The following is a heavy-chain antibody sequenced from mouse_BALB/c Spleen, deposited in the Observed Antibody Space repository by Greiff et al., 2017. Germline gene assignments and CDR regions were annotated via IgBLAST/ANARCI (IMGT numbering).Heavy chain of an antibody. CDR2: IDPANGNT. V-gene: IGHV14-3*02. CDR3: ARRDGNYVGAMDY. D-gene: IGHD2-1*01. J-gene: IGHJ4*01. Sequence: VQLQQSGAELVKPGASVKLSCTASGFNIKDTYMHWVKQRPEQGLEWIGRIDPANGNTKYDPKFQGKATITADTSSNTAYLQLSSLTSEDTAVYYGARRDGNYVGAMDYWGQGTSVTVSS. CDR1: GFNIKDTY.